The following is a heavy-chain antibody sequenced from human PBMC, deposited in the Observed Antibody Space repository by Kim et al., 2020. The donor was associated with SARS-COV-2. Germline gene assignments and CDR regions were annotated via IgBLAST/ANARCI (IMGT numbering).Heavy chain of an antibody. V-gene: IGHV1-8*01. CDR2: SGNP. J-gene: IGHJ6*02. CDR3: ARSSGMDV. Sequence: SGNPGHARKFPGRVTMTRNTSISTAYMELSSLRSEDTAVYYCARSSGMDVWGQGTTVTVSS.